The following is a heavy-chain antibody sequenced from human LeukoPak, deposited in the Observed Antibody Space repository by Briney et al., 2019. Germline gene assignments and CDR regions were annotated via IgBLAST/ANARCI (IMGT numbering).Heavy chain of an antibody. CDR2: IKQDGSEK. V-gene: IGHV3-7*03. Sequence: GGSLRLSCAASGFTFSSYWMSWVRQAPGKGLEWVANIKQDGSEKYYVDSVKGRFTISRDNAKNSLYLQMNSLRAEDTALYYCARGYYYDSSGYSLDYWGQGTLVTVSS. CDR1: GFTFSSYW. J-gene: IGHJ4*02. CDR3: ARGYYYDSSGYSLDY. D-gene: IGHD3-22*01.